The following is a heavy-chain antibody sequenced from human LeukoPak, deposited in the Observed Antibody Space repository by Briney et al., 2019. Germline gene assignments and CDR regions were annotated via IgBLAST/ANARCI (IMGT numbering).Heavy chain of an antibody. Sequence: SETLSLTCTVSGGSISSYYWSWIRQPPGKGLEWIGYIYYSGSTYYNPSLKSRVTISLDTSKNQFSLKLSSVTAADTAVYFCARTHDYGGNTDFGYWGQGILVTVSS. D-gene: IGHD4-23*01. V-gene: IGHV4-59*01. CDR3: ARTHDYGGNTDFGY. J-gene: IGHJ4*02. CDR1: GGSISSYY. CDR2: IYYSGST.